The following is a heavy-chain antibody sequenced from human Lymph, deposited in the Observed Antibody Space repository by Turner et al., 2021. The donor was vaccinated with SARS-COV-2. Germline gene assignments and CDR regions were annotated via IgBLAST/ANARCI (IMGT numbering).Heavy chain of an antibody. CDR1: GFSLSTSGMC. V-gene: IGHV2-70*15. D-gene: IGHD3-9*01. CDR2: IDWDDDK. J-gene: IGHJ6*02. CDR3: ARMSYDILGGYYYGMDV. Sequence: QVTLRESGPALVKPTQTLTLTYTVSGFSLSTSGMCVSWIRQPPGEALEWLARIDWDDDKYYSTSLKTRLTISKDTSKNQVVLTMTNMDPVDTATYYCARMSYDILGGYYYGMDVWGQGTTVTVSS.